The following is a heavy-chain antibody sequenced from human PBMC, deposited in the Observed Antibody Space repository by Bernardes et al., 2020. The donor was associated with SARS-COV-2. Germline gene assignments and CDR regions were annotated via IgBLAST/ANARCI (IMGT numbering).Heavy chain of an antibody. CDR2: ITPYNGNT. J-gene: IGHJ4*02. CDR3: ARGGRRGVQRWNDYHVDY. Sequence: ASVKVSCKAAGYTFSDYAIDWVRQAPGQGLEWMGWITPYNGNTQYAQNFQGRVTLAADTSTSTASMELRSLRSDDTAVYYCARGGRRGVQRWNDYHVDYWGQGSLVTVSS. CDR1: GYTFSDYA. V-gene: IGHV1-18*01. D-gene: IGHD1-1*01.